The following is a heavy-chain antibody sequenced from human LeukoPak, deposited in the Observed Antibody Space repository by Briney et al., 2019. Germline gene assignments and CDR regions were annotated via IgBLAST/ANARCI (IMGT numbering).Heavy chain of an antibody. Sequence: SDTLSLTCTVSGGSISSYYWSWIRQPPGKGLEWIGYIYYSGSTNHNPSLKSRVTISVDTSKNQFSLKLSSVTAADTAVYYCASSGPLYSSSDNWFDPWGQGTLVTVSS. V-gene: IGHV4-59*07. J-gene: IGHJ5*02. CDR1: GGSISSYY. D-gene: IGHD6-6*01. CDR2: IYYSGST. CDR3: ASSGPLYSSSDNWFDP.